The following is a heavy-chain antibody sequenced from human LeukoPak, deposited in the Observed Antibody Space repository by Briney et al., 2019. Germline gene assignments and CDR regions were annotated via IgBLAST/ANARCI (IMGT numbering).Heavy chain of an antibody. V-gene: IGHV4-34*01. CDR3: AGYYYDSSGYFDY. Sequence: SETLSLTCAVYGGSFSGYYWSWIRQPPGKGLEWIGEINHSGSTNYNPSLKSRVTISVDTSKNQFSLKLSSVTAADTAVYYCAGYYYDSSGYFDYWGQGTLVTVSS. CDR1: GGSFSGYY. CDR2: INHSGST. J-gene: IGHJ4*02. D-gene: IGHD3-22*01.